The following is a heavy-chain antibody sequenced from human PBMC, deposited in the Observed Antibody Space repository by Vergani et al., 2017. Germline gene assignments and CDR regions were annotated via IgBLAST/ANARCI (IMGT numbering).Heavy chain of an antibody. CDR3: ARRGRMGILTGRFAHHGFDV. CDR2: SFDGGSPF. CDR1: GQSINSGYF. D-gene: IGHD3-9*01. V-gene: IGHV4-38-2*02. J-gene: IGHJ5*01. Sequence: QVHLQESGPGLVKTSETLSLTCNVSGQSINSGYFWGWVRQPPGKGLEWIGTSFDGGSPFYYNPSLQSRAVISVDTSKNQFSLQLASVTAADTAFYFCARRGRMGILTGRFAHHGFDVWGRGILVTVSS.